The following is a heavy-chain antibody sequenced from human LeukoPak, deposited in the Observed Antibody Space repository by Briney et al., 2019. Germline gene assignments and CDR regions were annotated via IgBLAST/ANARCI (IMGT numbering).Heavy chain of an antibody. CDR1: GFTFSSYG. D-gene: IGHD5-18*01. CDR3: AKDGYSYGYLSSLYYYYYMDV. CDR2: ISGSGGST. Sequence: GGSLRLSCAASGFTFSSYGMSWVRQAPGKGLEWVSAISGSGGSTYYADSVKGRFTISRDNSKNTLYLQMNSLRAEDTAVYYCAKDGYSYGYLSSLYYYYYMDVWGKGTTVTVSS. V-gene: IGHV3-23*01. J-gene: IGHJ6*03.